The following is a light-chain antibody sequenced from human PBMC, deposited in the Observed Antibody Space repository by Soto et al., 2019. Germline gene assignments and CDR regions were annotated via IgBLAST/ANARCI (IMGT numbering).Light chain of an antibody. CDR2: GAS. CDR3: QQYGSSRWT. J-gene: IGKJ1*01. V-gene: IGKV3-20*01. Sequence: EMVMTQSPATLSVSPGERATLSCRASQSVSSNLAWYQQKPGQAPRLLIYGASSRATGIPDRFSGSGSGTDFTLTISRLEPEDFAVYYCQQYGSSRWTFGQGTKVE. CDR1: QSVSSN.